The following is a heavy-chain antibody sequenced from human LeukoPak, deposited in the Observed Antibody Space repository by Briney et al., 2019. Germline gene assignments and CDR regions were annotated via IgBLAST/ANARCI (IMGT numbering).Heavy chain of an antibody. D-gene: IGHD6-19*01. J-gene: IGHJ4*02. CDR3: AKGKESAVAGYYFDY. CDR2: ISWNSGSI. Sequence: GRSPRLSCAASGFTFDDYAMHWVRHAPGKGLEWVSGISWNSGSIGYADSVKGRFTISRDNAKNSLYLQMNSLRAEDMALYYCAKGKESAVAGYYFDYWGQGTLVTVSS. V-gene: IGHV3-9*03. CDR1: GFTFDDYA.